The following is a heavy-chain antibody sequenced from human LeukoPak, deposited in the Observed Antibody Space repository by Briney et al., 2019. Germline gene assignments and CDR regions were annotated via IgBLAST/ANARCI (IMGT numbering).Heavy chain of an antibody. D-gene: IGHD6-6*01. J-gene: IGHJ4*02. CDR1: GFTFSSYG. Sequence: GGSLRLSCAASGFTFSSYGMHRVRQAPGKGLEWVAVIWYDRTNKYYADSVKGRFTISRDDSKNTLYLQMNSLRAEDTAVYYCARDQGITARLFEYWGQGTLVTV. V-gene: IGHV3-33*01. CDR3: ARDQGITARLFEY. CDR2: IWYDRTNK.